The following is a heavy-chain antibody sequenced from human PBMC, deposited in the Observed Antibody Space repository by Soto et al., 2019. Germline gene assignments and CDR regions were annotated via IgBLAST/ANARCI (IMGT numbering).Heavy chain of an antibody. CDR1: GGSISSGGYY. V-gene: IGHV4-31*03. D-gene: IGHD2-21*02. Sequence: QVQLQESGPGLVKPSQTLSLTCTVSGGSISSGGYYWSWIRQHPGKGLEWIGYIYYSGSTYYNPSPKSRVTRSVDTSKNQFSLKLSSGTAADTAVYYCARVLMVVTQRAFDIWGQGTMVTVSS. J-gene: IGHJ3*02. CDR3: ARVLMVVTQRAFDI. CDR2: IYYSGST.